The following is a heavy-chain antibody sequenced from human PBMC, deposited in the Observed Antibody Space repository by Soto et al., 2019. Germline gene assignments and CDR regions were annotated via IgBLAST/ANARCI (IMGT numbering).Heavy chain of an antibody. Sequence: SVKVSCKASGDVFRSYGINWVRQAPGQGLEWMGGIIPISGTTNYAQKFQGRVAITADESTDSVYMELSRLRSEDTAVYFCARVRCFNGLCHTADYGMDVWGQGSTFTVSS. D-gene: IGHD2-8*01. CDR2: IIPISGTT. J-gene: IGHJ6*02. V-gene: IGHV1-69*13. CDR1: GDVFRSYG. CDR3: ARVRCFNGLCHTADYGMDV.